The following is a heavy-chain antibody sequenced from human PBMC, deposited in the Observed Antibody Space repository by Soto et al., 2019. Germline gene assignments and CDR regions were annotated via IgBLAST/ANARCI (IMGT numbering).Heavy chain of an antibody. J-gene: IGHJ6*02. CDR1: GFTFSSYW. V-gene: IGHV3-74*01. CDR2: INSDGSST. D-gene: IGHD2-2*01. Sequence: PGGSLRLSCAASGFTFSSYWMHWVRQAPGKGLVWVSRINSDGSSTSYADSVKGRFTISRDNAKNTLYLQMNSLGAEDTAVYYCARCSTGKQRTGYYYYGLDVWGQGTTVTVSS. CDR3: ARCSTGKQRTGYYYYGLDV.